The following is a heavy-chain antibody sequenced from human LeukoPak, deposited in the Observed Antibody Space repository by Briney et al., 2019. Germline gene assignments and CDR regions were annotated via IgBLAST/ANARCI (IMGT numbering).Heavy chain of an antibody. CDR3: ARGSRLWLANLDY. CDR2: INPSGGSA. CDR1: GYTFTSYY. Sequence: GGSLRLSCAASGYTFTSYYMHWVRQAPGQGLEWMGIINPSGGSASYAQKFQGRVTMTRDTSTSTVYMELSSLRSEDTAVYYCARGSRLWLANLDYWGQGTLVTVSS. J-gene: IGHJ4*02. D-gene: IGHD5-18*01. V-gene: IGHV1-46*01.